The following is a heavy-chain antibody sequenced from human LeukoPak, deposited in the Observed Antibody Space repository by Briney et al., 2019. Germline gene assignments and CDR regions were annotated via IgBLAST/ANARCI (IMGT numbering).Heavy chain of an antibody. J-gene: IGHJ4*02. V-gene: IGHV5-51*01. CDR3: ARRFDSSAYWEY. CDR1: GYSFTNYW. Sequence: GESLKISCKGSGYSFTNYWIGWMRQMPGTGLEWMGIIYPGDSDTRYNPSFQGQVTISADKSISTAYLQWRSVKASDTAMYYCARRFDSSAYWEYWGQGALVTVSS. CDR2: IYPGDSDT. D-gene: IGHD3-22*01.